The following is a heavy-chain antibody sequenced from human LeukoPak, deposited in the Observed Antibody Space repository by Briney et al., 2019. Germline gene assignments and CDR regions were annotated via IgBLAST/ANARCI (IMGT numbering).Heavy chain of an antibody. D-gene: IGHD3-3*01. CDR2: ISSSGAFI. CDR1: GSNFNYYN. Sequence: EGSLRLSCTDSGSNFNYYNMNWVRQAPGKGLEWVSLISSSGAFIYYADSVKGRFTISRDNAKNSLYLQMNSLRAEDTAVYYCATHYYDFWSGPNWFDPWGQGTLVTVSS. V-gene: IGHV3-21*01. CDR3: ATHYYDFWSGPNWFDP. J-gene: IGHJ5*02.